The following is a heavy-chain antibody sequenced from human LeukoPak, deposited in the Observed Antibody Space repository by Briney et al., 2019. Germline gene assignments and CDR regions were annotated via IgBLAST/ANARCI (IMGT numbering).Heavy chain of an antibody. V-gene: IGHV4-59*08. CDR2: IYYSGST. D-gene: IGHD3-22*01. Sequence: SETLSLTCTVSGGSISSYYWSWIRQPPGKGLEWIWYIYYSGSTNYNPSLKSRVTISVDTSKNQFSLKLSSVTAADTAVYYCARQHYYDSSGYYYVPPPFDYWGQGTLVTVSS. J-gene: IGHJ4*02. CDR1: GGSISSYY. CDR3: ARQHYYDSSGYYYVPPPFDY.